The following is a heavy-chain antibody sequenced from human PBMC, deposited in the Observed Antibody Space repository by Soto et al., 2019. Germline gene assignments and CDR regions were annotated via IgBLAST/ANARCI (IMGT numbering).Heavy chain of an antibody. CDR3: ARDYDVNTALDYWYFDL. CDR1: GGSNRNYY. J-gene: IGHJ2*01. V-gene: IGHV4-4*07. D-gene: IGHD5-18*01. CDR2: IYPSGRT. Sequence: QVQLQESGPGLVKPSETLSLTCTVSGGSNRNYYWAWIRQSAGKGLEWIGRIYPSGRTHYNPSLTGRVSMSIDMPKNQFSLRLTSVTAADTATYYCARDYDVNTALDYWYFDLWGRGTLVTVSS.